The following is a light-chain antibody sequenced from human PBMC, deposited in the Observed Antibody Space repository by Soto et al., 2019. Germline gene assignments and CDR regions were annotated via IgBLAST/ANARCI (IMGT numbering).Light chain of an antibody. J-gene: IGKJ4*01. CDR3: QHRINWPLT. Sequence: EIVLTQSPGTLSLSPGERATLSCRASQSISTYLAWYQQKPGQAPRLLIYDTSNRATGIPARFSGSGSGTDFPLTISTLEPEDFAVYYCQHRINWPLTFGGGTKVEIK. CDR1: QSISTY. CDR2: DTS. V-gene: IGKV3-11*01.